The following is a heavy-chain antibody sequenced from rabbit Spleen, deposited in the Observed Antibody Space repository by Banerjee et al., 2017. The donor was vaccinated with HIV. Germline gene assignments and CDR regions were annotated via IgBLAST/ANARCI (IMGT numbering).Heavy chain of an antibody. V-gene: IGHV1S7*01. CDR1: GFDLSNYG. Sequence: QLVESGGGLVQPGGSLKLSCKASGFDLSNYGVSWVRQAPGKGLEWIGYIDPIFSTTHYATWVNGRFTISSHNAQNTLFLQLSSLTAADTATYFCVRGASVSGYYSLWGQGTLVTVS. D-gene: IGHD1-1*01. CDR2: IDPIFSTT. J-gene: IGHJ3*01. CDR3: VRGASVSGYYSL.